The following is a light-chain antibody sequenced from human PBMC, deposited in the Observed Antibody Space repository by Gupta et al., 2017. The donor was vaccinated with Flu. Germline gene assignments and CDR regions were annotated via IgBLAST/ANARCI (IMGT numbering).Light chain of an antibody. V-gene: IGKV3-15*01. CDR1: QSIGSN. J-gene: IGKJ1*01. CDR3: QQYNIWPPWT. Sequence: GTLSVSPGDRVTLSCRASQSIGSNLAWYQQKPGQAPRLLIYAASTRATGSPARFSGSGSGTEFTLTVGSLQSEDFAVYYCQQYNIWPPWTFGQGTKV. CDR2: AAS.